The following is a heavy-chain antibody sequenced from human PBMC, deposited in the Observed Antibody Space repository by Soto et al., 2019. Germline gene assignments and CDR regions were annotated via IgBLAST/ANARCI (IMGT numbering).Heavy chain of an antibody. CDR3: TTVTTVDYYFDY. Sequence: PGGSLRLSCAASGLTFSDRYMDWVRQAQGKGQEWVGRIRKKTNSYTTEYAAPGKGRIIISRDDSTNSLYLQMSSLKTEDTAVYYCTTVTTVDYYFDYWGQGTLVTVSS. J-gene: IGHJ4*02. CDR2: IRKKTNSYTT. V-gene: IGHV3-72*01. CDR1: GLTFSDRY. D-gene: IGHD4-17*01.